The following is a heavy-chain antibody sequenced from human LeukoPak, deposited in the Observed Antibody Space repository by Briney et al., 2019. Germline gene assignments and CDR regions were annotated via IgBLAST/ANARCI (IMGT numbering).Heavy chain of an antibody. CDR1: GGTFSSYA. CDR3: ARGDIVPSNPGDAFDI. Sequence: ASVKVSCKASGGTFSSYAISWVRQAPGQGLEWMGGIIPIFGTANYAQKFQGRVTITTDESTSTAYMELRSLRSDDTAVYYCARGDIVPSNPGDAFDIWGQGTMVTVSS. J-gene: IGHJ3*02. D-gene: IGHD5-12*01. CDR2: IIPIFGTA. V-gene: IGHV1-69*05.